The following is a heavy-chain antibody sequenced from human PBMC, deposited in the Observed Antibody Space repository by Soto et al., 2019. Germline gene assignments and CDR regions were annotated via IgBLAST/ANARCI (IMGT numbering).Heavy chain of an antibody. CDR1: ASIFSCCG. CDR3: AKSDDTGYLHYLDK. J-gene: IGHJ4*02. Sequence: GGSLRLSCAASASIFSCCGMHWVRPAPGKGLEWVAIIRYDGSNEDYADSVKGRFTISRDNSKNTLYLQMNSLRAEETAVYHCAKSDDTGYLHYLDKWGRGTLVTVSS. V-gene: IGHV3-30*02. CDR2: IRYDGSNE. D-gene: IGHD3-9*01.